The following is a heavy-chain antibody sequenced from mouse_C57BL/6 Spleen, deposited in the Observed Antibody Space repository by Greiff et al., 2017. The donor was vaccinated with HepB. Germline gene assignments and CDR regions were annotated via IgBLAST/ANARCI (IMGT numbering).Heavy chain of an antibody. V-gene: IGHV5-16*01. CDR2: INYDGSST. CDR1: GFTFSDYY. CDR3: ARGPGAMDY. D-gene: IGHD3-3*01. Sequence: EVKLVESEGGLVQPGSSMKLSCTASGFTFSDYYMAWVRQVPEKGLEWVANINYDGSSTYYLDSLKSRFIISRDNAKNILYLQMSSLKSEDTATYYCARGPGAMDYWGQGTSVIVSS. J-gene: IGHJ4*01.